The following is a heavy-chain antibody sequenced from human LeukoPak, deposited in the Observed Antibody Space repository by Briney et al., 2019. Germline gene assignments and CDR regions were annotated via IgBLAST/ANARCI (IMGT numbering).Heavy chain of an antibody. CDR2: IYYSGST. Sequence: SETLSLTCTVSGGSISSGDYYWSWIRQPPGKGLEWIGYIYYSGSTYYNPSLKSRVTISVDTSRNQFSLKLSPVTAADTAVYYCARFGELLSAFDYWGQGTLVTVSS. CDR3: ARFGELLSAFDY. CDR1: GGSISSGDYY. D-gene: IGHD3-10*01. J-gene: IGHJ4*02. V-gene: IGHV4-30-4*01.